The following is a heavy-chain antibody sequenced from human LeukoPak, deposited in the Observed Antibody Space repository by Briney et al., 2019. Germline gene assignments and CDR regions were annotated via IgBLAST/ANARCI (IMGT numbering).Heavy chain of an antibody. Sequence: GGSLRLSCAASGLTFSSYAMSWVRQAPGKGLEWVSTISGNGATTYYADSVKGRFTISRDNSKSTLYMQMNSLRAEDTAVYHCAKRGVATIPDYWGQGTLVTVSS. D-gene: IGHD5-12*01. V-gene: IGHV3-23*01. CDR2: ISGNGATT. J-gene: IGHJ4*02. CDR1: GLTFSSYA. CDR3: AKRGVATIPDY.